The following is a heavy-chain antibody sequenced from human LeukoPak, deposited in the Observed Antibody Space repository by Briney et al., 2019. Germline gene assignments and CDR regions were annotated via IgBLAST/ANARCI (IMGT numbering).Heavy chain of an antibody. D-gene: IGHD3-16*02. J-gene: IGHJ4*02. CDR2: ISSRGVAT. Sequence: GGSLRLSCAASGVTFSSYAMSWVRQAPGKGLEWVSSISSRGVATYYADSVKGRFTISRDNSKNTLCLQMNGLRAEDTALYYCARGVDVWGNNRRYYFDYWGQGTLVTVSS. CDR3: ARGVDVWGNNRRYYFDY. V-gene: IGHV3-23*01. CDR1: GVTFSSYA.